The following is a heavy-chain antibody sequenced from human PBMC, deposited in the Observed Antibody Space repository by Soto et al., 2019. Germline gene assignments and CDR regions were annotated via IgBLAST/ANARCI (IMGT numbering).Heavy chain of an antibody. V-gene: IGHV4-61*01. CDR1: GGSVSSGSYY. CDR3: ARAGYDFWSGYYSDY. J-gene: IGHJ4*02. Sequence: SETLSLTCTVSGGSVSSGSYYWSWIRQPPGKGLEWIGYIYYSGSTNYNPSLKSRVTISVDTSKNQFSLKLSSVTAADTAVYYCARAGYDFWSGYYSDYWGQGTLVTVSS. CDR2: IYYSGST. D-gene: IGHD3-3*01.